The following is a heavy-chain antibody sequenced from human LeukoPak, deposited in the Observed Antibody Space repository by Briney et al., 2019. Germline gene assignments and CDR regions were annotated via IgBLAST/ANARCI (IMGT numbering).Heavy chain of an antibody. Sequence: GESLKISCEASGYSFTTYWIGWVRQMPGKGLEWMEIIYPTDSQTLYSPSLQGQVTISADKSISTAYLQWSSLKASDSAVYYCARWGARFSGNYYFDYWGQGTLVTVSS. CDR2: IYPTDSQT. CDR3: ARWGARFSGNYYFDY. D-gene: IGHD3-16*01. V-gene: IGHV5-51*01. J-gene: IGHJ4*02. CDR1: GYSFTTYW.